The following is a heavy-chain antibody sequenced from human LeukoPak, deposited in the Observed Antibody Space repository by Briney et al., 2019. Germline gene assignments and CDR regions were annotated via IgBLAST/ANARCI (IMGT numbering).Heavy chain of an antibody. V-gene: IGHV1-18*01. CDR2: ISAYNGNT. Sequence: ASVKVSCKASGYTFTSYGISWVRQAPGQGLEWMGWISAYNGNTNYAQKLQGRVTMTTDTSTSTAYMELRSLRSDDTAVYYCARDFSSSYPGGVDYWGQGTLVTVSS. D-gene: IGHD6-13*01. J-gene: IGHJ4*02. CDR1: GYTFTSYG. CDR3: ARDFSSSYPGGVDY.